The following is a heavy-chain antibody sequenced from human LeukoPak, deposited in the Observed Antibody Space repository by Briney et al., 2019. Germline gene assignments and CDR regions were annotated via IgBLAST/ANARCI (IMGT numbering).Heavy chain of an antibody. Sequence: GASVKVSCKASGYTFKNFFIHWVRQAPGQGLEWMGWINPNSGGTDYAQKFQGRVTMTRDTSISTAYMELSRLRSDDTAVYYCARDRLSYRIADYWGQGTLVTVSS. J-gene: IGHJ4*02. D-gene: IGHD3-16*01. CDR1: GYTFKNFF. CDR3: ARDRLSYRIADY. V-gene: IGHV1-2*02. CDR2: INPNSGGT.